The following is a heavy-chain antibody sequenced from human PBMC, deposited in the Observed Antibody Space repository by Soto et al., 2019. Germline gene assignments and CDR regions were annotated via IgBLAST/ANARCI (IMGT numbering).Heavy chain of an antibody. Sequence: PGGSLRLSCAASGFTFSSYSMNWVRQAPGKGLEWVSSISSSSSYIYYADSVKGRFTISRDNAKNSMYLQMNSLRAEDTAVYYCAREISREYVILPGYSIPYYSYGLDVWGPGPTVTASS. V-gene: IGHV3-21*01. CDR3: AREISREYVILPGYSIPYYSYGLDV. D-gene: IGHD3-9*01. CDR1: GFTFSSYS. J-gene: IGHJ6*02. CDR2: ISSSSSYI.